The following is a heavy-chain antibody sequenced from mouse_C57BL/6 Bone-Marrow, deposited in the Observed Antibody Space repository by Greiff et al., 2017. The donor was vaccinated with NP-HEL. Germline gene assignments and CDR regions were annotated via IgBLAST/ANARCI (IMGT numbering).Heavy chain of an antibody. CDR1: GYTFTSYW. CDR2: IDPSDSYT. J-gene: IGHJ2*01. CDR3: ARWGSSDY. D-gene: IGHD1-1*01. Sequence: QVQLQHPGAELVKPGASVKLSCKASGYTFTSYWMQWVKQRPGQGLEWIGEIDPSDSYTNYNQKFKGKATLTVDTSSSTVYMQLSSLTSEDSAVYYCARWGSSDYWGQGTTLTVSS. V-gene: IGHV1-50*01.